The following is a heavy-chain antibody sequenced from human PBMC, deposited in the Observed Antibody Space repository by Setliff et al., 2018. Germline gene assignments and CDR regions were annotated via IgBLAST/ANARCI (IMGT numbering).Heavy chain of an antibody. CDR1: GDSINPYY. Sequence: SETLSLTCSVSGDSINPYYWTWIRQPPGKGLEWIGYSSTSGCTNCDPSLESRVTISVDTSKNQVSLKLTSVTVADTAVYYCARGSGWYDRWGQGTLVTVSS. CDR3: ARGSGWYDR. J-gene: IGHJ4*02. CDR2: SSTSGCT. D-gene: IGHD6-19*01. V-gene: IGHV4-4*08.